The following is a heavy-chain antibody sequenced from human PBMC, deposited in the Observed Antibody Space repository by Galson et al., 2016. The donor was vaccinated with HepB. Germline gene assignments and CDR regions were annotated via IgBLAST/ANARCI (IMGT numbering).Heavy chain of an antibody. J-gene: IGHJ5*02. CDR3: ARASIVPGARMVFDP. D-gene: IGHD2-2*01. Sequence: ETLSLTCDVSGGSINDSNWWTWVRQVPGRGLEWIGEIYHTGTTNNNPFLNSRFTLSIDKSTNQFSLNLTSVTAADTAVYFCARASIVPGARMVFDPWGQGILVTVSS. V-gene: IGHV4/OR15-8*02. CDR1: GGSINDSNW. CDR2: IYHTGTT.